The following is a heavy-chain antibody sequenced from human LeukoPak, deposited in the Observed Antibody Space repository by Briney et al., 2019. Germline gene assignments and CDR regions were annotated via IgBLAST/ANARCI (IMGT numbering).Heavy chain of an antibody. CDR1: GFTFSSYS. CDR3: ARGVMVRGEYGFDH. Sequence: GGSLRLSCAASGFTFSSYSMNWVPQAPGQGREWVSSLSSGSYYKYYADSVKGGFTIPRDNAKNSLYLQMNSQRAEDTAVYQCARGVMVRGEYGFDHWGQGTLVTVSS. CDR2: LSSGSYYK. J-gene: IGHJ4*02. D-gene: IGHD3-10*01. V-gene: IGHV3-21*01.